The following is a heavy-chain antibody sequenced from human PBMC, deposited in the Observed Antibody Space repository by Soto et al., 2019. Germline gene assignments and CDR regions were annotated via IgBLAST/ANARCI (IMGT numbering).Heavy chain of an antibody. CDR1: GYSFTSYW. J-gene: IGHJ4*02. V-gene: IGHV5-10-1*01. D-gene: IGHD6-6*01. CDR3: APHATSIAAPNYY. Sequence: LGASLKISCKRSGYSFTSYWISWVRQMPGKGLEWMGRIDPSDSYTNYSPSFQGHVTISADKSISTAYLQWSSLKASDTAMYYCAPHATSIAAPNYYCSQGTLVTVSS. CDR2: IDPSDSYT.